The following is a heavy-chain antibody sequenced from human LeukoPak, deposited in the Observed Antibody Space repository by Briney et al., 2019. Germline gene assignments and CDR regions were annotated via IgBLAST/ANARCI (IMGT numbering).Heavy chain of an antibody. CDR3: ARVEITYSWGLVDF. CDR2: ISGSGGST. CDR1: GFTFSSYA. Sequence: GGSLRLSCAASGFTFSSYAMSWVRQAPGKGLEWVSAISGSGGSTYYADSVKGRFTISRDNSKNTLDLQMNSLRAEDTALYYCARVEITYSWGLVDFWGQGTLVTVSS. J-gene: IGHJ4*02. D-gene: IGHD5-18*01. V-gene: IGHV3-23*01.